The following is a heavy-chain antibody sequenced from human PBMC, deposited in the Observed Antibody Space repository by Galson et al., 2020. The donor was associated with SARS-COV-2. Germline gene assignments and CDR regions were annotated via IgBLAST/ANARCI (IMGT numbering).Heavy chain of an antibody. D-gene: IGHD6-19*01. CDR1: GFTFSSYG. V-gene: IGHV3-30*18. CDR2: ISYDGSNK. J-gene: IGHJ6*02. CDR3: AKTVAGHYYYYGMDV. Sequence: TGGSLRLSCAASGFTFSSYGMHWVRLAPGKGLEWVAVISYDGSNKYYADSVKGRFTISRDNSKNTLYLQMNSLRAEDTAVYYCAKTVAGHYYYYGMDVWCQGTTVTVSS.